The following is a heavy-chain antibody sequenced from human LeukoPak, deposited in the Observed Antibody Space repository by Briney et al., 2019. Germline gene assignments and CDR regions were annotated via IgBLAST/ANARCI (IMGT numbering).Heavy chain of an antibody. Sequence: ASVKVSCKASGYTVTSYGISWVRQAPGQGLEWMGRISAYNGNTNYAQKLQGRVTMTTDTSTSTAYMELRSLRSDDTAVYYCARDLTSIAAATLYDPWGQGTLVTVSS. V-gene: IGHV1-18*01. CDR2: ISAYNGNT. CDR1: GYTVTSYG. CDR3: ARDLTSIAAATLYDP. J-gene: IGHJ5*02. D-gene: IGHD6-13*01.